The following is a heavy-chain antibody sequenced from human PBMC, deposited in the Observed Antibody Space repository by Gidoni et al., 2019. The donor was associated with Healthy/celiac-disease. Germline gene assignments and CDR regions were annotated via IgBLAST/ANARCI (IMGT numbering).Heavy chain of an antibody. V-gene: IGHV1-18*01. CDR3: ARDKTIFGVVIIVGYYGMDV. CDR1: GYTFTSYG. Sequence: QVQLVQSGAEVKKPGASVKVSCKASGYTFTSYGISWVRQAPGQGLEWMGWISAYNGNTNYAQKLQGRVTMTTDTSTSTAYMELRSLRSDDTAVYYCARDKTIFGVVIIVGYYGMDVWGQGTTVTVSS. D-gene: IGHD3-3*01. CDR2: ISAYNGNT. J-gene: IGHJ6*02.